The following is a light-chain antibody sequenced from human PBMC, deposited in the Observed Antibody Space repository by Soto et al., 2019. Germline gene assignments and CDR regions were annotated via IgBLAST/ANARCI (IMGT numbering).Light chain of an antibody. V-gene: IGKV1-5*01. J-gene: IGKJ1*01. CDR3: QQYQSYSRT. CDR1: QTISSW. CDR2: DAS. Sequence: DIQMTQSPSTLSGSVGDRVTITCRASQTISSWLAWYQQKPGKAPKLLIYDASSLESGVPSRFSGSGSGTEFTLTISSLKPDDFATYYCQQYQSYSRTFGQGTKVAIK.